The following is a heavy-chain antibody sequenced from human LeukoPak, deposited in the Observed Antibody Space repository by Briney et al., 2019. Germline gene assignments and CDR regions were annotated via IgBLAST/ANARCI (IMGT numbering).Heavy chain of an antibody. D-gene: IGHD2-2*01. CDR2: IYYSGST. CDR3: ARTDTSVSFDY. J-gene: IGHJ4*02. CDR1: GGSIGSDGYY. Sequence: SETLSLTCSVSGGSIGSDGYYWSWIRQRPGKGLEWIGYIYYSGSTYYNPSLKSRVTMSVDTSKNQFSLKLSSVTAADTAVYYCARTDTSVSFDYWGQGTLVTVSS. V-gene: IGHV4-31*03.